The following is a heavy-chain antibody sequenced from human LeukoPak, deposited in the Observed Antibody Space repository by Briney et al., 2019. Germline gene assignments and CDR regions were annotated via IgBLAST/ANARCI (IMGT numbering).Heavy chain of an antibody. J-gene: IGHJ6*03. V-gene: IGHV4-61*01. CDR3: ARETSQKGAHYMDV. Sequence: PSETLSLTCTVSGGSISNSSYYWSWIRQPPGKGLKWIGNIYYSGYTTYSPSLRSRVTISVDTSKNQFSLKLSSVTAADTAVYYCARETSQKGAHYMDVWGKGTTITISS. D-gene: IGHD3-16*01. CDR2: IYYSGYT. CDR1: GGSISNSSYY.